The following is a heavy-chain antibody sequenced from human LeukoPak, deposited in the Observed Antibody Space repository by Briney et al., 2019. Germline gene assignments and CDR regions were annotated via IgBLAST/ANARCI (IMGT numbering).Heavy chain of an antibody. CDR3: ARAIPPYGGYAQTFFDY. CDR1: GGFISSGGYS. Sequence: SETLSLTCAVSGGFISSGGYSWSWIRQPPGKGLEWIGYIYHSGSTYYNPSLKSRVTISVDRSKNQFSLKLSSVTAADTAVYYCARAIPPYGGYAQTFFDYWGQGTLVTVSS. V-gene: IGHV4-30-2*01. J-gene: IGHJ4*02. CDR2: IYHSGST. D-gene: IGHD4-17*01.